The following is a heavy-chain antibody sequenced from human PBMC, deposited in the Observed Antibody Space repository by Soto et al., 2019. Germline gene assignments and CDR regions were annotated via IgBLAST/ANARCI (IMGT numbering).Heavy chain of an antibody. CDR2: ISASGDFT. D-gene: IGHD3-9*01. CDR3: AKDQGYDILTGYYDY. CDR1: GFIFGSYA. Sequence: GGSLRLSCAASGFIFGSYAMGWVRQAPGKGLEWVSDISASGDFTFYADSVKGRFTISRDNSKNTLYLQMNSLRADDTAVYFCAKDQGYDILTGYYDYWGQGTLVTVSS. J-gene: IGHJ4*02. V-gene: IGHV3-23*01.